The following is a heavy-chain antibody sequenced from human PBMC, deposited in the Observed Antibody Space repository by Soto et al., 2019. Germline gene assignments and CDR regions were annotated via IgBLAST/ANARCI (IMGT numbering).Heavy chain of an antibody. V-gene: IGHV4-59*08. J-gene: IGHJ4*02. D-gene: IGHD3-10*01. CDR3: ARVVAYDYGSGSHLGS. Sequence: SETLSLTCTVSGGSISSYYWSWIRQPPGKGLEWIGYIYYSGSTNYNPSLKSRVTISVDTSKNQFSLKLSSVTAADTAVYYCARVVAYDYGSGSHLGSWGQGTRVTVSS. CDR2: IYYSGST. CDR1: GGSISSYY.